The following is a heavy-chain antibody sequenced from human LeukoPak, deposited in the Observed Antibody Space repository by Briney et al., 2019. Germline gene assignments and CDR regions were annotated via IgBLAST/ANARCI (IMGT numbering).Heavy chain of an antibody. CDR1: GFTFSSYE. J-gene: IGHJ6*01. CDR3: GAGFLEWLLYDYYYGMDV. Sequence: GGSLRLSCAASGFTFSSYEMNWVRQAPGKGLEWVSYISSSGSTIYYADSVKGRFTISRDNDKNSLYLQMNSLRAEDTAVYYCGAGFLEWLLYDYYYGMDVWGQGTTVTVSS. D-gene: IGHD3-3*01. CDR2: ISSSGSTI. V-gene: IGHV3-48*03.